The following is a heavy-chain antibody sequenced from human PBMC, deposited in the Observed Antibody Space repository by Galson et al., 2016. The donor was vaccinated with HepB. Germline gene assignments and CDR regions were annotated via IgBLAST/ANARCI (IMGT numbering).Heavy chain of an antibody. J-gene: IGHJ3*02. V-gene: IGHV3-23*01. CDR3: TKDMAFEYGDSVNWGAFDI. CDR1: GFPFSSYA. CDR2: VSGSGLST. D-gene: IGHD4-17*01. Sequence: SLRLSCAASGFPFSSYAMTWVRQAPGKGLEWVSAVSGSGLSTYYTDSVKGRFTISRDNSKNTVYLQMSSLRAEDTAVYYCTKDMAFEYGDSVNWGAFDIWGQGTLVTVSS.